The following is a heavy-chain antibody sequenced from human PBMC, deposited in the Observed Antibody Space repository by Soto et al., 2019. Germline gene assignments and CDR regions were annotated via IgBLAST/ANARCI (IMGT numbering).Heavy chain of an antibody. CDR2: IDPSDSFA. CDR3: ARHQSGSGNSTFHF. J-gene: IGHJ4*02. Sequence: GESLKISCQAFEYSFPIYWISWVRQKPGGGLEWMGRIDPSDSFATYSPSFQGHVTISADKSTRTVYLEWRSLQASDTATYYCARHQSGSGNSTFHFSCPGTPVTVS. V-gene: IGHV5-10-1*01. CDR1: EYSFPIYW. D-gene: IGHD3-10*01.